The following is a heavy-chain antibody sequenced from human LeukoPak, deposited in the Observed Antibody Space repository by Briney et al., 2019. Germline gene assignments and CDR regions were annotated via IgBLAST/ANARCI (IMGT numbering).Heavy chain of an antibody. CDR3: ARAPYDFWSGYYGGLYFDY. J-gene: IGHJ4*02. Sequence: SETLSLTCTVSGESISSSSYYWGWIRQPPGKGMEWIGTIYYYGSTYYNPSLKSRVSISVDTSQNQFSLKLSSVTAADTAVYYCARAPYDFWSGYYGGLYFDYWGQGTLVTVSS. CDR2: IYYYGST. D-gene: IGHD3-3*01. V-gene: IGHV4-39*07. CDR1: GESISSSSYY.